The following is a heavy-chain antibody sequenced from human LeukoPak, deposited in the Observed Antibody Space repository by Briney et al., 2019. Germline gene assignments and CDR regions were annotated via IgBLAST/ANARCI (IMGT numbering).Heavy chain of an antibody. CDR1: GYSISSGYY. CDR3: AREAQYYYDSSGYYDY. J-gene: IGHJ4*02. Sequence: SETLSLTCTVSGYSISSGYYWGWIRQPPGKGLEWIGSIYHSGSTYYNSSLKSRVTISVDTSKNHFSPKLRSVTAADTAVYFCAREAQYYYDSSGYYDYWGQGTLVTVSS. CDR2: IYHSGST. D-gene: IGHD3-22*01. V-gene: IGHV4-38-2*02.